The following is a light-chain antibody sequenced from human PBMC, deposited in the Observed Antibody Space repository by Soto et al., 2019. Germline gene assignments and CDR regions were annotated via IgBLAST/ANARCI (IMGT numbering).Light chain of an antibody. J-gene: IGKJ1*01. CDR3: QQYDSFSVT. CDR1: QRISGW. CDR2: DVS. V-gene: IGKV1-5*01. Sequence: IQWTESPSSLSASVGERVTIPCRASQRISGWLAWHQQKKGKAPKLLIYDVSALKRGVPPRFSGSGYGTEVNLTISSLQTVDFATYYCQQYDSFSVTFGQGTKVDIK.